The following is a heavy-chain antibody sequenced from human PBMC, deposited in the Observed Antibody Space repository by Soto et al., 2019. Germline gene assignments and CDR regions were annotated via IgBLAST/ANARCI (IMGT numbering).Heavy chain of an antibody. J-gene: IGHJ5*02. V-gene: IGHV1-69*13. D-gene: IGHD3-22*01. Sequence: SVKVSCKASGGTFSSYAISWVRQAPGQGLEWMGGIIPIFGTANYAQKFQGRVTITADESTSTAYMELSSLRSEDTAVYYCARDLNYYDSSGYYHWGQGTLVTVSS. CDR2: IIPIFGTA. CDR1: GGTFSSYA. CDR3: ARDLNYYDSSGYYH.